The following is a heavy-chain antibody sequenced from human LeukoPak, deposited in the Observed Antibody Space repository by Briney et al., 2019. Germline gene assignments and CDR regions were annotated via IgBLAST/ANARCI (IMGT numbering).Heavy chain of an antibody. CDR2: ISSSSSYI. CDR1: GFTFSSYS. J-gene: IGHJ4*02. D-gene: IGHD1-26*01. Sequence: GGSLRLSCAASGFTFSSYSMNWVRQAPGKGLEWVSSISSSSSYIYYADSVKGRFTISRDNAKNSLYLQMNSLRAEDTAVYYCARVGGSPGTFDYWGQGTLGTVSS. CDR3: ARVGGSPGTFDY. V-gene: IGHV3-21*01.